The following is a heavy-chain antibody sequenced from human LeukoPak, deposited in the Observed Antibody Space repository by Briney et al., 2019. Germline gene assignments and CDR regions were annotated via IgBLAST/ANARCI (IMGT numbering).Heavy chain of an antibody. D-gene: IGHD3-16*01. V-gene: IGHV3-33*06. Sequence: GRSLRLSCAASGFTFSSYGMHWVRQAPGKGLEWMAIIWNDGSKEYYADSVKGRFTLSSDSSRNTVYFQLNNLRVEDTAIYYCAKASWVSSTDAVRWGQGTLVTVSS. CDR3: AKASWVSSTDAVR. J-gene: IGHJ4*02. CDR1: GFTFSSYG. CDR2: IWNDGSKE.